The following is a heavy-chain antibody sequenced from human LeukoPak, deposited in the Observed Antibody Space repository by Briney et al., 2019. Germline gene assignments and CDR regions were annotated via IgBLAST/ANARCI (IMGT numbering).Heavy chain of an antibody. V-gene: IGHV1-69*13. CDR3: ARGRGEQWLAQDAFDI. J-gene: IGHJ3*02. Sequence: SVKVSCKASGYTFTSYDINWVRQATGQGLEWMGGIIPIFGTANYAQKFQGRVTITADESTSTAYMELSSLRSEYTAVYYCARGRGEQWLAQDAFDIWGQGTMVTVSS. CDR2: IIPIFGTA. D-gene: IGHD6-19*01. CDR1: GYTFTSYD.